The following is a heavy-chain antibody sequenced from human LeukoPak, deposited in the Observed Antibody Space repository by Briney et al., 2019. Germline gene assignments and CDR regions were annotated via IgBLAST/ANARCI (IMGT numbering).Heavy chain of an antibody. D-gene: IGHD4-11*01. V-gene: IGHV3-11*04. CDR2: ISSSGSTI. CDR3: ARVHDYSNYVHFDY. J-gene: IGHJ4*02. CDR1: GFTFSDYY. Sequence: PGGSLRLSCAASGFTFSDYYMSWIRQAPGKGLEWVSYISSSGSTIYYADSVKGRFTISRDNAKNSLYLQMNSLRAEDTAVYYCARVHDYSNYVHFDYWGQGTLVTVSS.